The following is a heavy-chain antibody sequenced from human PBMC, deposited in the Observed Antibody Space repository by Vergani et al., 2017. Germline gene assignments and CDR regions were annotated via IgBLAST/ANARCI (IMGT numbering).Heavy chain of an antibody. D-gene: IGHD3-22*01. CDR1: GGTFSSYT. J-gene: IGHJ5*02. CDR3: ARASRYDRSGNTYNGFDP. CDR2: IIPILGIA. Sequence: QVQLVQSGAEVKKPGSSVKVSCKASGGTFSSYTISWVRQAPGQGLEWMGRIIPILGIANYAQKFQGRVTITADKSTSTAYMEMSSLRSEDTAVYYCARASRYDRSGNTYNGFDPWGQGTLVTVSS. V-gene: IGHV1-69*02.